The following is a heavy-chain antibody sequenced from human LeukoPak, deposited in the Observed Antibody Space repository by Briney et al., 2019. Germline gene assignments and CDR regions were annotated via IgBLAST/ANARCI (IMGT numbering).Heavy chain of an antibody. Sequence: GGSLRLSCEASGFTFSSYAMHWVRQAPGKGLEWVSSISSNSSNIYYADSVKGRFTISRDNAKNSLHLQMNSLRAEDTAVYYCARDFGSSPSRIVIYSEGGFCYWGQGTLVTVSS. CDR1: GFTFSSYA. CDR2: ISSNSSNI. J-gene: IGHJ4*02. V-gene: IGHV3-21*01. CDR3: ARDFGSSPSRIVIYSEGGFCY. D-gene: IGHD3-10*01.